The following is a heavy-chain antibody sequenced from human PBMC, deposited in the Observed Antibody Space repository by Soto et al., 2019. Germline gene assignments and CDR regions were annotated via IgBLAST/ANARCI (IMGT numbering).Heavy chain of an antibody. J-gene: IGHJ4*02. CDR1: GGTFSSYT. V-gene: IGHV1-69*02. Sequence: QVQLVQSGAEVKKPGSSVKVSCKASGGTFSSYTISWVRQAPGQGLEWMGRIIPILGIANYAQKFQGRVTITGKKPRSKPNRGVGGLGSGDRAVYNWGRRERGGETGGRGPLVPASS. CDR3: GRRERGGET. D-gene: IGHD3-16*01. CDR2: IIPILGIA.